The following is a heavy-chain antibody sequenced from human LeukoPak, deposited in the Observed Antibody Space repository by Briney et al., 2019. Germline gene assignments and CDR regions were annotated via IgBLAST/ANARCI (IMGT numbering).Heavy chain of an antibody. CDR1: SGSISSTSYY. J-gene: IGHJ5*02. CDR2: IIYSGNT. D-gene: IGHD2-15*01. CDR3: VRHFHGSWYVVDL. Sequence: SETLSLTCTASSGSISSTSYYWGWIRQPPGRGLEWIGGIIYSGNTYYNPSLKSRVTISVDTTKNQFSLKLTSVTAADTAVYSCVRHFHGSWYVVDLWGQGTLVTVSS. V-gene: IGHV4-39*01.